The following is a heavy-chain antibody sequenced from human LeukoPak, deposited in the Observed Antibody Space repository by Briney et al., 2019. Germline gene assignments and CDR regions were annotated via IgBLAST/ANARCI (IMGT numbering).Heavy chain of an antibody. V-gene: IGHV1-8*01. D-gene: IGHD2/OR15-2a*01. CDR1: GYTFTNYD. J-gene: IGHJ5*02. CDR2: MNPNSGNT. CDR3: ARLSTVRSGHLSSRHWFHP. Sequence: ASVKLSCKASGYTFTNYDINCVPQASGQGLECMGCMNPNSGNTVCAQNFEHRVTMTKNNSISTHYLELSRLNSEDMALYYCARLSTVRSGHLSSRHWFHPWGQATMASVSS.